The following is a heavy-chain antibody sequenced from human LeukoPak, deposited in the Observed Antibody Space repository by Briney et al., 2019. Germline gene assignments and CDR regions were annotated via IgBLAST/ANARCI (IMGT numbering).Heavy chain of an antibody. CDR2: IDWDDDK. J-gene: IGHJ4*02. CDR1: GFSLHTRGTC. D-gene: IGHD3-16*01. CDR3: ARNLWGDY. Sequence: SGPAPMRSTQTLTLTCTFSGFSLHTRGTCVSWIRQPPGKALEWLARIDWDDDKYYSTSLKTRLTISNDTSKDQVVLTRTNMDPVDTATYYCARNLWGDYWGQRAHVTVSS. V-gene: IGHV2-70*11.